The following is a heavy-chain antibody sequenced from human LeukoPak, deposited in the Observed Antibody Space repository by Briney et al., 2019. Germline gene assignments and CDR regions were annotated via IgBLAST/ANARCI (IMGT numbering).Heavy chain of an antibody. CDR1: GFTVSSNY. Sequence: GGSLRLSCAASGFTVSSNYMSWVRQAPGKGLEWVSVIYSGGSTYYADSVKGRFTISRDNAKNSLYLQMNSLRAEDTAVYYCARGRYYGSGSYYNDAGDWFDPWGQGTLVTVSS. V-gene: IGHV3-53*01. D-gene: IGHD3-10*01. J-gene: IGHJ5*02. CDR2: IYSGGST. CDR3: ARGRYYGSGSYYNDAGDWFDP.